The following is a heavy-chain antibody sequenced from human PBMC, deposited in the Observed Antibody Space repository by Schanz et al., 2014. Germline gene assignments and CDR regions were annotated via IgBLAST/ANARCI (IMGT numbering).Heavy chain of an antibody. CDR2: ISPNSGDT. J-gene: IGHJ4*02. V-gene: IGHV1-2*06. D-gene: IGHD6-13*01. Sequence: QVQLVQSGAEVKKPGASMKVSCKASGRTFIVYHVLHWVRQAPGQGLEWMGRISPNSGDTHSAQNFQGRVTMTRDPSITTAYMDLSRLTSDDTAVYYCARVYRWQHILGHFDSWGQGSLVTVSS. CDR3: ARVYRWQHILGHFDS. CDR1: GRTFIVYH.